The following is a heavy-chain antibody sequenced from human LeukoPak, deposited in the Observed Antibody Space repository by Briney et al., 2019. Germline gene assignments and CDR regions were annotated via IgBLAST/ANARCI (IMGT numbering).Heavy chain of an antibody. CDR3: ATHPHLIYGDFAYYFDY. J-gene: IGHJ4*02. CDR2: INHSGST. Sequence: SETLSLTCTVSGGSISSYYWSWIRQPAGKGLEWIGEINHSGSTNYNPSLKSRVTISVDTSKNQFSLKRSSVTAADTAVYYCATHPHLIYGDFAYYFDYWGQGTLVTVSS. CDR1: GGSISSYY. V-gene: IGHV4-34*01. D-gene: IGHD4-17*01.